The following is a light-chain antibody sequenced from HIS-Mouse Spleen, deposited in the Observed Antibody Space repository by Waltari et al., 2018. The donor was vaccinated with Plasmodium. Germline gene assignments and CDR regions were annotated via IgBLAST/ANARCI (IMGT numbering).Light chain of an antibody. V-gene: IGKV1-5*03. CDR1: QSISSR. CDR2: KAS. J-gene: IGKJ1*01. Sequence: DIQMTQSPSTLSASVGDRVTITCRASQSISSRLAWYQRKPGKAPKLLIYKASSLESGVPSRFSGSGSGTEFTLTISSLQPDDFATYYCQQYNSYSRTFGQGTKVEIK. CDR3: QQYNSYSRT.